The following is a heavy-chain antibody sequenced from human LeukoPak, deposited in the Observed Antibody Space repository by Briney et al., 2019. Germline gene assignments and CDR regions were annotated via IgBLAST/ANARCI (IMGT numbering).Heavy chain of an antibody. CDR1: GFTFSSYG. Sequence: PGRSLRLSCAASGFTFSSYGMHWVRQAPGKGLEWVAIIWYDGSNEYYADSVKGRFTISRDSSKNTLYLQMNSLRAEDTAVYYCASCVAGKVNWYFDLWGRGTLVTVSS. CDR2: IWYDGSNE. D-gene: IGHD6-19*01. V-gene: IGHV3-33*01. J-gene: IGHJ2*01. CDR3: ASCVAGKVNWYFDL.